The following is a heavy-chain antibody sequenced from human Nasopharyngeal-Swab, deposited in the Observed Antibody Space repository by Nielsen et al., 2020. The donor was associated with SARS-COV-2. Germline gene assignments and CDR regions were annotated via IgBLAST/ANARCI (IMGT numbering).Heavy chain of an antibody. CDR3: AGVVVGYQLPNWFDP. V-gene: IGHV3-53*01. D-gene: IGHD2-2*01. CDR2: IYSGGST. CDR1: GFTVSSNY. J-gene: IGHJ5*02. Sequence: GESLKISCAASGFTVSSNYMSWVRQAPGKGLGWVSVIYSGGSTYYADSVKGRFTISRDNSKNTLYLQMNSLRAEDTAVYYCAGVVVGYQLPNWFDPWGQGTLVTVSS.